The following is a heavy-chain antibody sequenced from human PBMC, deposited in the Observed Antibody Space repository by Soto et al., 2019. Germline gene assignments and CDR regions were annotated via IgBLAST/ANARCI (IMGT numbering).Heavy chain of an antibody. CDR2: IYSGGST. CDR3: ASRGSGSYYAFDI. D-gene: IGHD3-10*01. CDR1: GFTVSSNY. J-gene: IGHJ3*02. Sequence: GGSLRLSCAASGFTVSSNYMSWVRQAPGKGLEWVSVIYSGGSTYYADSVKGRFTISRHNSQNTLYLQMNSLGAVDTAVYYCASRGSGSYYAFDIWGQGTMVTVSS. V-gene: IGHV3-66*01.